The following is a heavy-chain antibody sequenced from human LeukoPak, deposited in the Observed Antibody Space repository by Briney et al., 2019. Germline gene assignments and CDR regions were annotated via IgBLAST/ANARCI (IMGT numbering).Heavy chain of an antibody. CDR3: ARDNITEAGLDY. CDR2: ISSSSSYI. D-gene: IGHD6-19*01. Sequence: GGSLRLSCAASGFTFSSYSMNWVRQAPGKWLEWVSSISSSSSYIYYADSVKGRFTISRDNAKNSLYLQMNSLRAEDTAVYYCARDNITEAGLDYWGQGTLVTVSS. V-gene: IGHV3-21*01. CDR1: GFTFSSYS. J-gene: IGHJ4*02.